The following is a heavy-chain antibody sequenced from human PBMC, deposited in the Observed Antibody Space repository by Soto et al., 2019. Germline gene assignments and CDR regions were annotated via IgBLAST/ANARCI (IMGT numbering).Heavy chain of an antibody. D-gene: IGHD5-18*01. CDR2: IWYDGSNK. Sequence: GGSLRLSCAASGFTFISYGMPWVRQAPGKGLEWVAVIWYDGSNKYYADSVKGRFTISRDNSKNTLYLQMNSLRAEDTAVYYCAREGGYSYGSAFDIWGQGTMVTVSS. J-gene: IGHJ3*02. V-gene: IGHV3-33*01. CDR1: GFTFISYG. CDR3: AREGGYSYGSAFDI.